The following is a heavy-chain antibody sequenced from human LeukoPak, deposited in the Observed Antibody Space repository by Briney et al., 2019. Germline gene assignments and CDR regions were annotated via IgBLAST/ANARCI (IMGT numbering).Heavy chain of an antibody. CDR2: ISYDGPNK. J-gene: IGHJ4*02. Sequence: PGGSLRLSCAASGFIFSSYGMHWVRQAPGKGLEWVAAISYDGPNKRYADSVKGRFTISRDNAKNSLYLHMNSLRAEDTAVYYCARDKDVGATLLVYWGQGTLVTVSS. D-gene: IGHD1-26*01. CDR3: ARDKDVGATLLVY. CDR1: GFIFSSYG. V-gene: IGHV3-30*03.